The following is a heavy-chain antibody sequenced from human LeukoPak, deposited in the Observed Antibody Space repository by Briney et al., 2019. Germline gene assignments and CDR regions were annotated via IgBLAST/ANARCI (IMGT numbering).Heavy chain of an antibody. D-gene: IGHD3-22*01. CDR3: ARARLDSSGRFDY. CDR1: GGSISSYY. J-gene: IGHJ4*02. CDR2: IYYGGST. Sequence: SETLSLTCTVSGGSISSYYWSWIRQPPGKGLEWIGYIYYGGSTNYNPSLESRVTISVDTSKNQFSLKLSSVTAADTAVYYCARARLDSSGRFDYWGQGTLVTASS. V-gene: IGHV4-59*08.